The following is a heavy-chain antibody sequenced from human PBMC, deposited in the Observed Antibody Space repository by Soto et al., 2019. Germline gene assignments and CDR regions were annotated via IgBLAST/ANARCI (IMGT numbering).Heavy chain of an antibody. V-gene: IGHV4-30-4*01. Sequence: QVQLQESGPGLVKPSQTLSLTCTVSGGSISSGDYYWSWIRQPPGKGLEWIGYIYYSGSTYYNPSLKSRVTISVDTSKNHFSLKLSSVTAADTAVYYCARDLGIAAARGEYYFDYWGQGTLVTVSS. D-gene: IGHD6-13*01. CDR1: GGSISSGDYY. J-gene: IGHJ4*02. CDR2: IYYSGST. CDR3: ARDLGIAAARGEYYFDY.